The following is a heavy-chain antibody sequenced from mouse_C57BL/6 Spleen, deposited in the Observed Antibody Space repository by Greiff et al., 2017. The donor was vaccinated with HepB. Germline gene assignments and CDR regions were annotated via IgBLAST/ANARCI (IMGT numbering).Heavy chain of an antibody. Sequence: EVKLMESGGGLVKPGGSLNLSCAASGFPFSSYAMSWVRQTPEKRLEWVATISDGGSYTYYPDNVKGRFTISRDNAKNNLYLQMSHLKSEDTAMYYCARDLGGSSFDYWGQGTTLTVSS. CDR3: ARDLGGSSFDY. CDR1: GFPFSSYA. CDR2: ISDGGSYT. J-gene: IGHJ2*01. D-gene: IGHD1-1*01. V-gene: IGHV5-4*01.